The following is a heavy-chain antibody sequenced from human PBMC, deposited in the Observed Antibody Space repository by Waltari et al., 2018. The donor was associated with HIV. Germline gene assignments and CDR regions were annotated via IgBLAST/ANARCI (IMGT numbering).Heavy chain of an antibody. CDR2: ISGIGTYT. CDR1: GFTLPRHS. V-gene: IGHV3-21*01. Sequence: VLLVESGGGLVKPGGPLRLSCVASGFTLPRHSMPWVLQHPGKGLEWVASISGIGTYTYYADSLKGRLIISRDDAANSLYLQMNSLRAEDTAVYYCARFGAGAGNYFFDYWGQGTLVTVSS. J-gene: IGHJ4*02. D-gene: IGHD3-16*01. CDR3: ARFGAGAGNYFFDY.